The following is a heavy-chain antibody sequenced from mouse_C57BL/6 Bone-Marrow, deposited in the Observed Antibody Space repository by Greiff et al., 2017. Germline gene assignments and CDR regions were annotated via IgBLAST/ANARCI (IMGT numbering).Heavy chain of an antibody. CDR3: AIYYGNAFDY. CDR2: INSDGGST. V-gene: IGHV5-2*01. J-gene: IGHJ2*01. CDR1: EYEFPSHD. Sequence: EVMLVEPGGGLVQPGESLKLSCESYEYEFPSHDMSWVRKTPEKRLEWVADINSDGGSTYYPDTMERRFIISGDNTTKTLYLQMSSLRSEDTALYYCAIYYGNAFDYWGQGTTLTVSS. D-gene: IGHD2-1*01.